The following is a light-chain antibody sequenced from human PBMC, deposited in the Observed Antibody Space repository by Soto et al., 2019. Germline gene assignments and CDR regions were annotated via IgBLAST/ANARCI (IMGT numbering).Light chain of an antibody. Sequence: EIVLTQSPGTLSLSPGERATLSCRASQSVSISSLAWYQQKPGQAPRLLIYGASSRATGIPDMFSGSGYGTDFTLTISRLEPEDCAVYFCQQYGSSSLTFGGGTQVEI. CDR1: QSVSISS. CDR2: GAS. J-gene: IGKJ4*01. CDR3: QQYGSSSLT. V-gene: IGKV3-20*01.